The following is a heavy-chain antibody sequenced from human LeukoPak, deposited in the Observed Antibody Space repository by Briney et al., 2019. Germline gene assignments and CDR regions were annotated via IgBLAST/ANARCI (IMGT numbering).Heavy chain of an antibody. J-gene: IGHJ4*02. CDR2: ISGSGVST. V-gene: IGHV3-23*01. D-gene: IGHD6-6*01. CDR3: AKGGVQARPYFDY. CDR1: GFTLSSYA. Sequence: LTGGSLRLSCAASGFTLSSYAMTWVRQAPGKGLEWVSLISGSGVSTYYADSVKGRFTISRDNSKNTLYLQMNSLRAEDTAVYYCAKGGVQARPYFDYWGQGILVTVSS.